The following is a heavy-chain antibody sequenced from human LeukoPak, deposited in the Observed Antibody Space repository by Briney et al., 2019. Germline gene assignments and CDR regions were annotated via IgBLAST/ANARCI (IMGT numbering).Heavy chain of an antibody. CDR1: GASLSSTNW. CDR2: IYHSGST. D-gene: IGHD4-17*01. CDR3: ARENAMTTAFEY. Sequence: SESLSLTCAVSGASLSSTNWWNWVRQPPGKGLEWLGEIYHSGSTNYNPSLKSRVTMSVDKSKNQFSLKLSSVTAADTAVYFCARENAMTTAFEYWGQGILVTVSS. V-gene: IGHV4-4*02. J-gene: IGHJ4*02.